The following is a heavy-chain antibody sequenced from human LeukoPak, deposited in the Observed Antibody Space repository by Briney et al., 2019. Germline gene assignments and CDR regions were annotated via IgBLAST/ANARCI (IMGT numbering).Heavy chain of an antibody. Sequence: TGGSLRLSCAASGFTFSSYAMSWVRQAPGKGLEWVSAISGSGGSTYYADSVKGRFTISRDNSKNTLYLQMNSLRAEDTAVYYCAKDGRREYYYDSSGYYGSEFDYWGQGTLVTVSS. V-gene: IGHV3-23*01. CDR3: AKDGRREYYYDSSGYYGSEFDY. J-gene: IGHJ4*02. CDR1: GFTFSSYA. CDR2: ISGSGGST. D-gene: IGHD3-22*01.